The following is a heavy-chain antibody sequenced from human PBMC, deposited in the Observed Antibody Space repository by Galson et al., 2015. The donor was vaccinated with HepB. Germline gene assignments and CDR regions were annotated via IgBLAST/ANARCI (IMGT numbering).Heavy chain of an antibody. CDR3: ALTLEMATMADAFDI. D-gene: IGHD5-24*01. CDR2: INAGNGNT. J-gene: IGHJ3*02. Sequence: SVKVSCKASGYTFTSYAMHWVRQAPGQRLEWMGWINAGNGNTKYSQKFQGRVTITRGTSASTAYMELSSLRSEDTAVYYCALTLEMATMADAFDIWGQGTMVTVSS. V-gene: IGHV1-3*01. CDR1: GYTFTSYA.